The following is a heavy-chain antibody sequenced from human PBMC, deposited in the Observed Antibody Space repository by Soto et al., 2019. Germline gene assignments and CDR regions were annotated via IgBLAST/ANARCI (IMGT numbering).Heavy chain of an antibody. CDR1: GYTFPGYY. J-gene: IGHJ3*02. D-gene: IGHD6-19*01. Sequence: EGSVKVSCKASGYTFPGYYMYWGRQATGQGLEWMGWINPNSGATNYAQKFQGRVTMTRDTSISTANMELARLKFDDTAIYYCAREGEQWLGRAFDIWGQGTMVTVSS. V-gene: IGHV1-2*02. CDR2: INPNSGAT. CDR3: AREGEQWLGRAFDI.